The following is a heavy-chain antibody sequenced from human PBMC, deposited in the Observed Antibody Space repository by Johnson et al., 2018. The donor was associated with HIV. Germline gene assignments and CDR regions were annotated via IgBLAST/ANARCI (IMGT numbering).Heavy chain of an antibody. CDR1: GFTFSSYW. V-gene: IGHV3-7*05. CDR2: MNQDGSEK. Sequence: VQLVESGGGLVQPGGSLRLSCAAPGFTFSSYWMSWVRQAPGKGLEWVANMNQDGSEKYYVDSVKGRFTISRDNAKNSLYLQMNSLRAEDTAVYYCARDQHNYYDSSERAFDIWGQGTMVTVSS. CDR3: ARDQHNYYDSSERAFDI. D-gene: IGHD3-22*01. J-gene: IGHJ3*02.